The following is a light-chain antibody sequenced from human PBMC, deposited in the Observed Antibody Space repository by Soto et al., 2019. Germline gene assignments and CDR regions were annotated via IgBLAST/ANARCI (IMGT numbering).Light chain of an antibody. CDR3: QQYETYSPT. J-gene: IGKJ1*01. Sequence: DIEITQSPSTLSASVGDRVTITCRASQSVSGSLAWYQQKSGRPPKVLIYDASTLEDGVPSRFSGSGSGPEFTLSISSLQPDDFETYYCQQYETYSPTFGQGTKVELK. V-gene: IGKV1-5*01. CDR1: QSVSGS. CDR2: DAS.